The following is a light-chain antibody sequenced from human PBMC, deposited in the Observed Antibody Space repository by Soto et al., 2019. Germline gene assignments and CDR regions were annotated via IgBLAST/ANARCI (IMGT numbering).Light chain of an antibody. CDR3: QQYGSSPQT. CDR1: QSVSSSY. CDR2: DAF. Sequence: EIVLTQSPATLSLSPGERATLSCGASQSVSSSYLPWYQQKPGLAPRLLIFDAFSRAAGIPDRFSGSGSGTDFTLTISRLEPEDFEVYYCQQYGSSPQTFGQGTKVEIK. J-gene: IGKJ1*01. V-gene: IGKV3D-20*01.